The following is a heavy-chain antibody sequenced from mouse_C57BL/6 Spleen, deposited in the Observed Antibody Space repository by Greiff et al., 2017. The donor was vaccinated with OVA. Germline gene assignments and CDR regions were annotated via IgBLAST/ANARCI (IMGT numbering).Heavy chain of an antibody. V-gene: IGHV1-15*01. J-gene: IGHJ3*01. D-gene: IGHD2-3*01. Sequence: VQLQQSGAELVRPGASVTLSCKASGYTFTDYEMHWVKQTPVHGLEWIGAIDPETGGTAYNQKFKGKSTLTVDKSSSTAYMQLSSLTSEDSAVYYCARSGDGYSWFAYWGQGTLVTVSA. CDR3: ARSGDGYSWFAY. CDR2: IDPETGGT. CDR1: GYTFTDYE.